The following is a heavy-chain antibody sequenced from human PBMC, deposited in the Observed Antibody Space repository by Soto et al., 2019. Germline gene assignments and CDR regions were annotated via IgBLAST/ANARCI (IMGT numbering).Heavy chain of an antibody. Sequence: QVQLLQSGAEVKKPGASVKVSCKTSGYTFTSYAISWVRQAPGQGLEWLGWISAYNGTTNYAQKLHGRVTMTTDTSTGPAYMDLRSLRSDDTALYYCARVEAGPSPIAARRYYFDYWGQGTLVTVSS. D-gene: IGHD6-6*01. CDR2: ISAYNGTT. V-gene: IGHV1-18*04. J-gene: IGHJ4*02. CDR3: ARVEAGPSPIAARRYYFDY. CDR1: GYTFTSYA.